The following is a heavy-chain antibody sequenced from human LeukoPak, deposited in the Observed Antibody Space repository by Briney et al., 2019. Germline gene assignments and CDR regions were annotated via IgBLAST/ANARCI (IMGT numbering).Heavy chain of an antibody. J-gene: IGHJ5*02. CDR1: GYTFTDYY. CDR2: INSNSGGT. V-gene: IGHV1-2*02. Sequence: ASVKVSCKASGYTFTDYYMHWVRQAPGQGLEWMGWINSNSGGTNYAQKFQGRATMTRDTSISTAYMELSRLRSDDTAVYYCARINVLLDAVGWFDPWGQGTLVTVSS. D-gene: IGHD3-10*01. CDR3: ARINVLLDAVGWFDP.